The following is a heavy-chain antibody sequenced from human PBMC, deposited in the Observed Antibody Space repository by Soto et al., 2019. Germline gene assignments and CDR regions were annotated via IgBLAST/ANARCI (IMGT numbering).Heavy chain of an antibody. CDR2: ITGSGAGT. V-gene: IGHV3-23*01. CDR3: AKDPNGDYVGAFDS. D-gene: IGHD4-17*01. Sequence: GGSLRLSCAASGFTFSNYAMTWVRLAPGKGLEYVSSITGSGAGTFYADSVKGRFTISRDNSKNTLYLQLSSLRAEDTAIYFCAKDPNGDYVGAFDSWGQGSLVTVSS. CDR1: GFTFSNYA. J-gene: IGHJ4*02.